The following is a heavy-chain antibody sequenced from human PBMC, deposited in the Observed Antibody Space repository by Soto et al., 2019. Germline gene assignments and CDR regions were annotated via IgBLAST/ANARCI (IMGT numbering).Heavy chain of an antibody. V-gene: IGHV4-39*01. CDR2: IYYSGNT. D-gene: IGHD3-22*01. CDR3: ARQAIVSTYDY. Sequence: LETLSLTCTVSGDSISSGDYYWSWIRQPPGKGLEWIGCIYYSGNTYYNPSLKSRVTISADTSKNQFSLKLSSVTSADTAVYYCARQAIVSTYDYWGQGTLVTVSS. J-gene: IGHJ4*02. CDR1: GDSISSGDYY.